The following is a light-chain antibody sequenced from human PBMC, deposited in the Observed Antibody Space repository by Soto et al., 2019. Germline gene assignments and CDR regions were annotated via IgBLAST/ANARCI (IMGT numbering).Light chain of an antibody. Sequence: EFVLTQSPGTLSLSPGERATLSCRASQTVRNNYLAWYQQKPGQAPRLLIYDASSRATGIPDRFSGGGSGTDFTLTISRLEPEDFAVYYCQLYGGSHMFSFGQGTKLEIK. J-gene: IGKJ2*01. CDR3: QLYGGSHMFS. V-gene: IGKV3-20*01. CDR1: QTVRNNY. CDR2: DAS.